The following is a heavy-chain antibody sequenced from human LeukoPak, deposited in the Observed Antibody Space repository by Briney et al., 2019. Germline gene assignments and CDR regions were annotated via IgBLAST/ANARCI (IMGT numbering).Heavy chain of an antibody. V-gene: IGHV4-59*01. CDR1: GGSISSYY. CDR2: IYYSGST. CDR3: ARSYCGGDCSDAFDI. Sequence: PSETLSLTCTVSGGSISSYYWSWIRQPPGKGLEWIGYIYYSGSTNYNPSLKSRVTISVDTSENQFSLKLSSVTAADTAVYYCARSYCGGDCSDAFDIWGQGTMVTVSS. J-gene: IGHJ3*02. D-gene: IGHD2-21*02.